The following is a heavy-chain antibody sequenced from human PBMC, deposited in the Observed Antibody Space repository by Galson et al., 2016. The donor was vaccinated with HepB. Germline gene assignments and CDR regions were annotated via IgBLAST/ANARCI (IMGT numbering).Heavy chain of an antibody. D-gene: IGHD2-2*02. CDR1: GFTFSSYS. J-gene: IGHJ4*02. CDR3: ARDPGYCTGTSCHKDY. CDR2: ISSSSSTT. V-gene: IGHV3-48*02. Sequence: SLRLSCAVSGFTFSSYSMNWVRQTPGTGLEWVSYISSSSSTTYYADSVKGRFTISRDIAKNSLHLQMNSLRDEDPAVYYCARDPGYCTGTSCHKDYWGQGTLVTVSS.